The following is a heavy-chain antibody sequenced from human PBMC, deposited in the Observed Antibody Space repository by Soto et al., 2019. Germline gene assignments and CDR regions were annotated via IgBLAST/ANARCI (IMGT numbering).Heavy chain of an antibody. Sequence: QVQLQQWGAGLLKPSETLSLTCAVYGGSFSGYYWSWIRQPPGKGLEWIGEINHSGSTNYNPSLKSRVTISVDTSKNQFSLKLSSVTAADTAVYYCARGALSSRITIFGVAPSQPYYFDYWGQGTLVTVSS. V-gene: IGHV4-34*01. D-gene: IGHD3-3*01. CDR3: ARGALSSRITIFGVAPSQPYYFDY. CDR2: INHSGST. CDR1: GGSFSGYY. J-gene: IGHJ4*02.